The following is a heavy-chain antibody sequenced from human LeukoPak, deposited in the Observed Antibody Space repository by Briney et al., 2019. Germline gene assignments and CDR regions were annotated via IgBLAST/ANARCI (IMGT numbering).Heavy chain of an antibody. D-gene: IGHD2-2*01. CDR2: ISAYDGGT. V-gene: IGHV1-18*01. CDR1: GYTFNGFG. Sequence: VASVKVSCKASGYTFNGFGISWGRQAPGQGLEWMGWISAYDGGTNYAQSLQGRLSMTTETSTTTAYMELRSLRSDDTAVYYCARLARYHLLEASDTWGQGTMVTVSS. CDR3: ARLARYHLLEASDT. J-gene: IGHJ3*02.